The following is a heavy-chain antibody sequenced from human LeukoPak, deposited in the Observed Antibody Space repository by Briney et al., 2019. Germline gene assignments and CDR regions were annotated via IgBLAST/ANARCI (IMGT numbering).Heavy chain of an antibody. D-gene: IGHD3-22*01. CDR2: ISGSGGST. J-gene: IGHJ4*02. Sequence: GGSLRLSCAASGFTFSSYAMSWVRQAPGKGLEWVSAISGSGGSTYYADSVKGRFTISRDNSKNTLYLQMNSRRAEDTAVYYCARDLYYYDSSGHVWWGQGTLVTVSS. V-gene: IGHV3-23*01. CDR1: GFTFSSYA. CDR3: ARDLYYYDSSGHVW.